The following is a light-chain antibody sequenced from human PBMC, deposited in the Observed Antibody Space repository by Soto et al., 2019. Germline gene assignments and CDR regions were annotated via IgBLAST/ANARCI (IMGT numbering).Light chain of an antibody. V-gene: IGKV3-20*01. Sequence: EVVLTQSPGTLSLSPGGRATLSCRASQSVGNSFVAWYQQKPGQPPRLLIYDTSKRATGIPDRFSGSVSATDFTLSISRVEPEDFAVFYCQQYGTSEIIFGQGTRLEIK. CDR1: QSVGNSF. J-gene: IGKJ5*01. CDR3: QQYGTSEII. CDR2: DTS.